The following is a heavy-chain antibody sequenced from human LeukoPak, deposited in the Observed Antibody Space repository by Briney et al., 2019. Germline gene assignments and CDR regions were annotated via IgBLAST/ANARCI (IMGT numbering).Heavy chain of an antibody. Sequence: GGSLRLSCAASGFTFSKFWMTWVRQASGKGLEWLANIKQDGSEKNYVDSVKGRFTISRDNAKNSLFLQMNSLRAEDTAVYYCADPPVGYWGQGTLVTVSS. D-gene: IGHD2-2*01. J-gene: IGHJ4*02. V-gene: IGHV3-7*01. CDR2: IKQDGSEK. CDR3: ADPPVGY. CDR1: GFTFSKFW.